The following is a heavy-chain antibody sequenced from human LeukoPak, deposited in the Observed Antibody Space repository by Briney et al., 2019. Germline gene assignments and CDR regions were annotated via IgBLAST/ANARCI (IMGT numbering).Heavy chain of an antibody. CDR1: GGTFSSYA. CDR3: AREGYGPGRRKLYYYYYYMDV. V-gene: IGHV1-69*01. J-gene: IGHJ6*03. CDR2: IIPIFGTA. D-gene: IGHD5-18*01. Sequence: AASVKVSCKASGGTFSSYAISWVRQAPGQGLEWMGGIIPIFGTANYAQKFQGRVTITADESTSTAYMELSSLRSEDTAVYYCAREGYGPGRRKLYYYYYYMDVWGKGTTVTVSS.